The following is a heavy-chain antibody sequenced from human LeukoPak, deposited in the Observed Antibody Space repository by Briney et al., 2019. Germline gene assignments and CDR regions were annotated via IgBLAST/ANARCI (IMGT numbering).Heavy chain of an antibody. CDR3: ARVGYSYGLGYYMDV. Sequence: GASVKVSCKASGYTFTSYDINWVRQAAGQGVEWMGWMNHNSGNTGYAQKFQRRLTITRNTSISTAYMELSSLRSEDTAVYYCARVGYSYGLGYYMDVWGKGTTVTVSS. V-gene: IGHV1-8*03. J-gene: IGHJ6*03. CDR1: GYTFTSYD. D-gene: IGHD5-18*01. CDR2: MNHNSGNT.